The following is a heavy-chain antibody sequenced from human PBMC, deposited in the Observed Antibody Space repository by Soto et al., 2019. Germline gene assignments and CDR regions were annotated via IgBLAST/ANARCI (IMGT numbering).Heavy chain of an antibody. J-gene: IGHJ4*02. V-gene: IGHV3-30-3*01. CDR3: ASSSQQLVRTPPYYFDY. D-gene: IGHD6-13*01. CDR1: GFTFSSYA. CDR2: ISYDGSNK. Sequence: PGGSLRLSCAASGFTFSSYAMHWVRQAPGKGLEWVAVISYDGSNKYYADSVKGRFTISRDNSKNTLYLQMNSLRAEDTAVYYCASSSQQLVRTPPYYFDYWGQGTLVTVSS.